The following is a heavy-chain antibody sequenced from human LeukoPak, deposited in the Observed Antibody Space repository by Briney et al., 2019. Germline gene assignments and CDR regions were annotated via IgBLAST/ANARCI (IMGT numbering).Heavy chain of an antibody. CDR2: ISWNSNSI. CDR3: AKGTEGLATTDFDY. D-gene: IGHD1-1*01. J-gene: IGHJ4*02. Sequence: GWSLRLSCAASGFTFDDYAMHWVRQAPGKGLEGVSGISWNSNSIDYADSVKGRFTISRDNAKNSLYLQMNSLRTEDTALYYCAKGTEGLATTDFDYWGQGTLVTVSS. CDR1: GFTFDDYA. V-gene: IGHV3-9*01.